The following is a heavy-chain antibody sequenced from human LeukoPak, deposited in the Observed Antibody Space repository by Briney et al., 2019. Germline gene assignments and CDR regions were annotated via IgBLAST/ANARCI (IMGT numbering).Heavy chain of an antibody. CDR3: AKTNNGYCSASSCYYFDY. J-gene: IGHJ4*02. D-gene: IGHD2-15*01. CDR1: GFTFSSDA. CDR2: ISGGGGST. Sequence: PGGSLRLSCAASGFTFSSDAMSWVRQAPGKGLEWVSVISGGGGSTYYADSVKGRFTISRDNSKNTLHLQMNSLRAEDTAVYYCAKTNNGYCSASSCYYFDYWGQGTLVTVSS. V-gene: IGHV3-23*01.